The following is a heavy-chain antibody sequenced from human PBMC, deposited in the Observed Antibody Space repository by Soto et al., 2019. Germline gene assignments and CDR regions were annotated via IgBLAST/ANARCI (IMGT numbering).Heavy chain of an antibody. J-gene: IGHJ4*02. CDR1: GGIFSSNT. CDR3: ASKAACGGDCYAFDS. CDR2: IIPLFGTA. Sequence: QVYLVQSGAEVKKPGSSVKISCKASGGIFSSNTINWVRQAAGQGLEWMGGIIPLFGTANYAEKFQVRVTITADKSTKTEYMELTSLRSEDTAVYYCASKAACGGDCYAFDSWGQGTLVTVSS. V-gene: IGHV1-69*06. D-gene: IGHD2-21*02.